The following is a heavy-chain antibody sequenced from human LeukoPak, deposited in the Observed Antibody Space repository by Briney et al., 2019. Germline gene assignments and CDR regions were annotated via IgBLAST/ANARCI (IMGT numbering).Heavy chain of an antibody. CDR1: GFTFSSCS. CDR2: ISSSSRYI. V-gene: IGHV3-21*01. CDR3: ARDDKGIGGAFDY. Sequence: PGGSLRLSCAASGFTFSSCSMNWVRQAPGKGLEWVSSISSSSRYIYYADSMKGRITISRDNAKNSLYLQMNSLRAEDTAVYYCARDDKGIGGAFDYWGQGTLVTVSS. J-gene: IGHJ4*02. D-gene: IGHD3-10*01.